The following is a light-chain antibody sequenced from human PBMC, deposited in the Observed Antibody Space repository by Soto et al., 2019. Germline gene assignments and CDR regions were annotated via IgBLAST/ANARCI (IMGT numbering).Light chain of an antibody. CDR2: KSS. Sequence: ILMSQSPSSLSASVGDRVTITCRASQDLDKWLAWYQQKPGRAPNLLIYKSSTLRQGVPSRFSGVGSGTEYILTITVLQPDDFATYYCQQYSSYWTFGQGTVVEMK. V-gene: IGKV1-5*01. J-gene: IGKJ1*01. CDR3: QQYSSYWT. CDR1: QDLDKW.